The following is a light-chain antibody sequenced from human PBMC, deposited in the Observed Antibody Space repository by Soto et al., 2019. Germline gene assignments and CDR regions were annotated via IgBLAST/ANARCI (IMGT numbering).Light chain of an antibody. Sequence: NFMLTQPHSVSESPGKTVTISCTRSSGSIGSTYVQWYQQRPGSVPNTVIYEDNQRPSGVPDRFSGSIDSSSNSAFLTISGLETEDEADYYCQACDSSTMAFGGGTKLTVL. CDR1: SGSIGSTY. CDR2: EDN. CDR3: QACDSSTMA. V-gene: IGLV6-57*04. J-gene: IGLJ2*01.